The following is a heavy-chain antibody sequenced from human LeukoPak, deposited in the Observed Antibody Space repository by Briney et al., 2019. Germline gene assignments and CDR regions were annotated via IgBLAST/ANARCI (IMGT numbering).Heavy chain of an antibody. Sequence: ASVKVSCKASGYTFIGYYMHWVRQAPGQGLEWMGWINPNSGGTNYAQKFQGWVTMTRDTSISTAYMELSRLRSDDTAVYYCATSITMIVVVIGYFQHWGQGTLVTVSS. J-gene: IGHJ1*01. V-gene: IGHV1-2*04. CDR2: INPNSGGT. D-gene: IGHD3-22*01. CDR3: ATSITMIVVVIGYFQH. CDR1: GYTFIGYY.